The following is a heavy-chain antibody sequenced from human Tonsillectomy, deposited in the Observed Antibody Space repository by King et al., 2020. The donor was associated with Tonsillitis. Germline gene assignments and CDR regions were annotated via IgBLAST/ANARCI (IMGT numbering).Heavy chain of an antibody. V-gene: IGHV2-26*01. D-gene: IGHD3-3*01. CDR3: ARLTIFGLVTTNYAMDV. CDR1: GFSLSNARMG. J-gene: IGHJ6*02. Sequence: VTLKESGPVLVKPTETLTLTCTASGFSLSNARMGVSWSRQPPGQAQEWLAHIFSNDEKSYSTSLKSRLTISKTTSKSQVVLTMTNMAPVDTATYYCARLTIFGLVTTNYAMDVWGRGTTVTVSS. CDR2: IFSNDEK.